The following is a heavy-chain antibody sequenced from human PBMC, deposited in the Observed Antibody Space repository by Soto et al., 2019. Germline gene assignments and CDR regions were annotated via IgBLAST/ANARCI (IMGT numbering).Heavy chain of an antibody. D-gene: IGHD1-26*01. V-gene: IGHV3-21*01. CDR3: ARVRPTWGLLAYYGIDV. CDR1: GFTISTYT. CDR2: ISSSSDYI. Sequence: EVQLAESGGGLVKPGGSLRLSCVASGFTISTYTMNWVRQAPGKGLEWVSSISSSSDYIYYAESVKGRFTISRDNAKNSLYLQMNSLRAEDTAVYYCARVRPTWGLLAYYGIDVWGHGTTVTVSS. J-gene: IGHJ6*02.